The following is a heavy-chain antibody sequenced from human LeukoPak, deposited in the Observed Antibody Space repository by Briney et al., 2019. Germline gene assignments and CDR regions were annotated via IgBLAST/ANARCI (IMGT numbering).Heavy chain of an antibody. CDR1: GGSISSYY. D-gene: IGHD5-12*01. CDR2: IYCSGST. J-gene: IGHJ4*02. Sequence: SETLSLTCTVSGGSISSYYWSWIRQPPGKGLEWIGYIYCSGSTNYNPSLKSRVTISVDTSKNQFSLKLSSVTAADTAVYYCARAGYSGYDLYYFDYWGQGTLVTVSS. CDR3: ARAGYSGYDLYYFDY. V-gene: IGHV4-59*01.